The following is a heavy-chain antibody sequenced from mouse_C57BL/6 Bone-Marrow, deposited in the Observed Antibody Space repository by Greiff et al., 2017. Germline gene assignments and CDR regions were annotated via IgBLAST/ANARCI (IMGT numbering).Heavy chain of an antibody. J-gene: IGHJ4*01. Sequence: VQLQQSGAELVRPGASVKLSCTASGFNIKDDYMHWVKQRPEQGLEWIGWIDPENGDTEYASKFQGKATITADTSTNTAYLQLSSLTSEDTAVYYCTGVYYAMDYWGQGTSGTVSS. V-gene: IGHV14-4*01. CDR3: TGVYYAMDY. CDR2: IDPENGDT. CDR1: GFNIKDDY.